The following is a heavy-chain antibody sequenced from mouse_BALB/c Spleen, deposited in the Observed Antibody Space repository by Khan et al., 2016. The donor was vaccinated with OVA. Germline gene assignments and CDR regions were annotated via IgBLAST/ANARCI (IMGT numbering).Heavy chain of an antibody. D-gene: IGHD1-1*01. CDR3: ARVYGGDFDY. J-gene: IGHJ2*01. V-gene: IGHV3-2*02. CDR2: ISYSGNT. CDR1: GYSIASDYA. Sequence: EVQLQESGPGLVKPSQSLSLTCTVTGYSIASDYAWNWIRQFPGNKLEWMGFISYSGNTNYNPSLKSRISITRDTSTNQFFLQLNSVTSEDTATYYCARVYGGDFDYWGQGTTLTVSS.